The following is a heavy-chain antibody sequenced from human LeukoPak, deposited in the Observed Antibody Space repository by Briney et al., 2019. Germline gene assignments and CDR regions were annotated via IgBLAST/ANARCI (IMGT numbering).Heavy chain of an antibody. J-gene: IGHJ4*02. CDR1: GFTFSSYG. CDR2: ISYDGSNK. CDR3: ANTPPYGGYNGYFDY. Sequence: GGSLRLSCAASGFTFSSYGMHWVRQAPGKGLEWVAVISYDGSNKYYADSVKGRFTISRDNSKNTLYLQMNSLRAEDTAVYYCANTPPYGGYNGYFDYWGQGTLVTVSS. D-gene: IGHD5-12*01. V-gene: IGHV3-30*18.